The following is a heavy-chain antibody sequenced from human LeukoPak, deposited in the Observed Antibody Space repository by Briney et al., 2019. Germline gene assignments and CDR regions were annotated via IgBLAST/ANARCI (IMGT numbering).Heavy chain of an antibody. D-gene: IGHD3-10*01. V-gene: IGHV3-21*01. CDR2: INSDSNYI. J-gene: IGHJ4*02. CDR1: GFTFRSYS. Sequence: GGSLRLSCAASGFTFRSYSMNWVRQAPGKGLEWVSSINSDSNYIYYADSVQGRFTISRDNAKNSLYLQMNSLRAEDTAVYYCASLHYYGSGSYSPGGDYWGQGTLVTVSS. CDR3: ASLHYYGSGSYSPGGDY.